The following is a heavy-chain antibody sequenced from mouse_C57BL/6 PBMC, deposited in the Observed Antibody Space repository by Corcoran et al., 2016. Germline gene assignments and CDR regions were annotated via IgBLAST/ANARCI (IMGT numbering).Heavy chain of an antibody. CDR3: ARRAGTTVVAHFDY. D-gene: IGHD1-1*01. J-gene: IGHJ2*01. V-gene: IGHV8-12*01. CDR2: IYWDDDK. CDR1: GFSLSTSGMG. Sequence: QVTLKESGPGILQSSQTLSLTCSFSGFSLSTSGMGVSWIRQPSGKGLEWLAHIYWDDDKRYNPSLKSRLTISKDTSRNQVFLKITSVDTADTATYYGARRAGTTVVAHFDYWGQGTTLTVSS.